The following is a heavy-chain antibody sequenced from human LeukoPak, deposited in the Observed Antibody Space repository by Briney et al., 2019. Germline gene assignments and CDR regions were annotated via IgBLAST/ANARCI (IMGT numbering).Heavy chain of an antibody. Sequence: GGSLRLSCAASGFTFSSFGMHWVRQAPGKGLEWVAVISYDGSNKYYAGSVKGRFTISRDNSKNTLYLQMNSLRAEDTAVYYCARTPGIAVAGNFQHWGQGTLVTVSS. J-gene: IGHJ1*01. CDR2: ISYDGSNK. CDR3: ARTPGIAVAGNFQH. V-gene: IGHV3-30*03. D-gene: IGHD6-19*01. CDR1: GFTFSSFG.